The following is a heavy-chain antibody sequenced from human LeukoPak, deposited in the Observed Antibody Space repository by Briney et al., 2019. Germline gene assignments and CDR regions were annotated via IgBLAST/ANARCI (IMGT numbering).Heavy chain of an antibody. D-gene: IGHD3-10*01. J-gene: IGHJ4*02. CDR2: ISWNSGSI. V-gene: IGHV3-9*01. Sequence: PGGSLRPSCAASGFTFDDYAMHWVRQAPGKGLEWVSGISWNSGSIGYADSVKGRFTISRDNAKNSLYLQMNSLRAEDTALYYCAKVGPGVAGAFDYWGQGTLVTVSS. CDR1: GFTFDDYA. CDR3: AKVGPGVAGAFDY.